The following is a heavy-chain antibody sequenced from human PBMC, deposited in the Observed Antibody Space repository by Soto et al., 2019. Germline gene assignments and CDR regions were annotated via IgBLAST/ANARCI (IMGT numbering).Heavy chain of an antibody. CDR1: GFTFDDYA. D-gene: IGHD3-16*02. J-gene: IGHJ4*02. CDR3: AKDINVITFGGVIVAFDY. CDR2: ISWHSGSI. Sequence: EVQLVESGGGLVQPGRSLRLSCAASGFTFDDYAMHWVRQAPGKGLEWVSGISWHSGSIGYADSVKGRFTISRDNAKNSLYLQMNSLGAEGTAVYYCAKDINVITFGGVIVAFDYWGQGTLVTVSS. V-gene: IGHV3-9*01.